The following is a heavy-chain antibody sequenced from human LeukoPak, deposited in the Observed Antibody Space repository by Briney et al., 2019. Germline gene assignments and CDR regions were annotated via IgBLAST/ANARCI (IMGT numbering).Heavy chain of an antibody. CDR2: IIPILGIA. CDR1: GGTFSSYA. D-gene: IGHD3-10*01. J-gene: IGHJ4*02. Sequence: SVKVSCKASGGTFSSYAISWVRQAPGQGLEWMGRIIPILGIANYAQKFQGRVTITADKSTSTAYMELSGLRSEDTAVYYCASEITMVRGVPLDYWGQGTLVTVSS. CDR3: ASEITMVRGVPLDY. V-gene: IGHV1-69*04.